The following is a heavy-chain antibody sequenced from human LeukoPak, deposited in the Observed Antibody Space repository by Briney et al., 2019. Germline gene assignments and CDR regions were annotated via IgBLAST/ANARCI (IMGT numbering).Heavy chain of an antibody. CDR3: ARSRDYDFRSGYSNFDY. Sequence: SVKVSCKASGGTFSSYAISWVRQAPGQGLEWMGGIIPIFGTANYAQKFQGRVTITADESTSTAYMELSSLRSEDTAVYYCARSRDYDFRSGYSNFDYWGQGTLVTVSS. V-gene: IGHV1-69*13. D-gene: IGHD3-3*01. J-gene: IGHJ4*02. CDR2: IIPIFGTA. CDR1: GGTFSSYA.